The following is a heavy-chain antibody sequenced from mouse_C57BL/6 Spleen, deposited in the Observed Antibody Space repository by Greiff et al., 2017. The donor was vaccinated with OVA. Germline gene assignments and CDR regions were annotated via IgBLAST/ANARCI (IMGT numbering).Heavy chain of an antibody. CDR3: ARTHYYGSSPMDY. J-gene: IGHJ4*01. V-gene: IGHV1-64*01. CDR1: GYTFTSYW. CDR2: IHPNSGST. Sequence: QVQLQQPGAELVKPGASVKLSCKASGYTFTSYWMHWVKQRPGQGLEWIGMIHPNSGSTNYNEKFKSKATLTVDKSSSTAYMQLSSLTSEDSAVYYCARTHYYGSSPMDYWGQGTSVTVSS. D-gene: IGHD1-1*01.